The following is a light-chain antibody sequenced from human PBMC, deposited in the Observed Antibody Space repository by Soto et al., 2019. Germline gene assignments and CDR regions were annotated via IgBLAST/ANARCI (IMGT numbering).Light chain of an antibody. CDR3: PQYHEWPPIT. CDR2: GAS. J-gene: IGKJ3*01. Sequence: EIVMTQSPDTLSVSPGEGVTLSCRASQSVSSDLAWYQQKPGQSPRLLMYGASTRATDIPARFSGGGSGTECTLTISRLQSEDVAIYYCPQYHEWPPITFGPGTKVEIK. V-gene: IGKV3-15*01. CDR1: QSVSSD.